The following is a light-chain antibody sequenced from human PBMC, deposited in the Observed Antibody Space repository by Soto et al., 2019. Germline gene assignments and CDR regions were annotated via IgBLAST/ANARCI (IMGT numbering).Light chain of an antibody. V-gene: IGLV2-14*03. CDR2: DVW. CDR3: SSYTADMTYV. J-gene: IGLJ1*01. CDR1: GSDIGGYNY. Sequence: QSVLTQPASVSGSPGQSITIYCIGTGSDIGGYNYVSWYQQHPGKAPTLMIYDVWARPLGVSHRFSGSKSGNTASLTISGLQGDDEADYYWSSYTADMTYVFGTGTKVTVL.